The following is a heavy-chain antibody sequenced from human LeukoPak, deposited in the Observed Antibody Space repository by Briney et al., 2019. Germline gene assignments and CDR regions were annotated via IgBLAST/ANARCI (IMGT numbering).Heavy chain of an antibody. CDR2: ISAYNGNT. Sequence: ASVKVSCKASGYTFTSYGISWVRQAPGQGLEWMGWISAYNGNTNYAQKLQGRVTMTTDTSTSTAYMELRSLRSEDTAVYYCAENYYDSSGYGAFDIWGQGTMVTVSS. D-gene: IGHD3-22*01. CDR3: AENYYDSSGYGAFDI. V-gene: IGHV1-18*01. J-gene: IGHJ3*02. CDR1: GYTFTSYG.